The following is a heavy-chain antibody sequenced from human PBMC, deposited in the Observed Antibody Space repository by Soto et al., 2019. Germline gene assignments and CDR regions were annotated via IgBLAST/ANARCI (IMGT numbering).Heavy chain of an antibody. CDR1: GYTFTSYG. CDR3: ARDLHSSSWYLHPNDYFDY. D-gene: IGHD6-13*01. J-gene: IGHJ4*02. V-gene: IGHV1-18*01. CDR2: ISAYNGNT. Sequence: GASVKVSCKASGYTFTSYGISWVRQAPGQGLEWMGWISAYNGNTNYAQKLQGRVTMTTDTSTSTAYMELRSLRSDDTAVYYCARDLHSSSWYLHPNDYFDYWGQGTLVTVSS.